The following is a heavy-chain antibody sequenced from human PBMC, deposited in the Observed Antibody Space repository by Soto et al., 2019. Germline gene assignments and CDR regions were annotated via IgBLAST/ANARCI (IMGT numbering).Heavy chain of an antibody. V-gene: IGHV3-30*18. CDR1: GFTFSSYG. CDR2: ISYDGSNK. CDR3: AKGSGSSDEYFDY. D-gene: IGHD3-10*01. J-gene: IGHJ4*02. Sequence: QVQLVESGGGVVQPGRSLRLSCAASGFTFSSYGMHWVRQAPGKGLEWVAVISYDGSNKYYADSVKGRFTISRDNSKNTLYLQINSLRAEDTAVYYCAKGSGSSDEYFDYWGQGTLVTVSS.